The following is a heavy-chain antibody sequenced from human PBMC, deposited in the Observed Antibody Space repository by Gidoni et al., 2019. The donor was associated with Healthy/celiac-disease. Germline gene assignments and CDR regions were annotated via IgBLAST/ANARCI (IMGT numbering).Heavy chain of an antibody. J-gene: IGHJ6*02. Sequence: QVQLQESGPGLVKPSQTLSLTCTVSGCSIRSGGYSWSWNRQPPGTGLEWIGYIYYSGGTYYNPSLKRRVTISVDTSKKQFSLKLSSVTAADTAVYYCARDFHSYGYGGSYYYYGMDGWGQGNTVTVSS. CDR3: ARDFHSYGYGGSYYYYGMDG. CDR2: IYYSGGT. CDR1: GCSIRSGGYS. D-gene: IGHD5-18*01. V-gene: IGHV4-31*03.